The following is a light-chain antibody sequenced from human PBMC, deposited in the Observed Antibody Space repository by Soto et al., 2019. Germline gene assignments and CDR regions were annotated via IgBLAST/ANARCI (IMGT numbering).Light chain of an antibody. Sequence: QSVLTQPASVSGSPGQSITISCTGTSSDVGGYNHVSWYQQHPGKAPKLMIYDVSNRPSGVSNRFFGSKSDNTASLTISSLQAEDEADYYCTSYASSSTYVFGTGTKV. CDR2: DVS. V-gene: IGLV2-14*03. CDR1: SSDVGGYNH. J-gene: IGLJ1*01. CDR3: TSYASSSTYV.